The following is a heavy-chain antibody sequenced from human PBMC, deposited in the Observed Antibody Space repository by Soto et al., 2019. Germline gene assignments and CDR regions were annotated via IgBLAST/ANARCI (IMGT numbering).Heavy chain of an antibody. D-gene: IGHD2-2*01. J-gene: IGHJ4*02. CDR1: GFTFSNYW. CDR3: AREYHRPFEY. CDR2: IKQDGSEK. V-gene: IGHV3-7*04. Sequence: PGGSLRLSCAASGFTFSNYWMSWVRQAPGKGLEWVANIKQDGSEKYYVDSVKGRFTISRDNAKNSLYLQMNSLRAEDTAVYYCAREYHRPFEYWGQGTLVTVSS.